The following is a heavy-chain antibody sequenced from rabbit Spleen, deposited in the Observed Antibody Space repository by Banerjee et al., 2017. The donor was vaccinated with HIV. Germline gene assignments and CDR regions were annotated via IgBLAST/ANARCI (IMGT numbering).Heavy chain of an antibody. CDR1: GFSFSSSYY. V-gene: IGHV1S40*01. D-gene: IGHD1-1*01. J-gene: IGHJ4*01. Sequence: QSLEESGGALVKPGASLTLTCTASGFSFSSSYYMCWVRQAPGKGLEWIGYIDPVFGATYYATWVNGRFTISSQNAQNTLYLQLNSLTAADTATYFCVRGASSSGYYSLWGPGTLVTVS. CDR2: IDPVFGAT. CDR3: VRGASSSGYYSL.